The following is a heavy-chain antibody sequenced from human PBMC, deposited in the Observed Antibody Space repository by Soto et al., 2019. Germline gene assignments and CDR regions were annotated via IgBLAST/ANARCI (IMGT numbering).Heavy chain of an antibody. Sequence: GGSLRLSCAASGFTFGDYAMHWVRQVPGKGLEWVSGITWKSNSIGYGDSVKGRFSISRDNAKNSLYLQMNSLRAEDSALYYCAKGDSSTWYRIQGFYXWGQGTPVTVSX. CDR1: GFTFGDYA. V-gene: IGHV3-9*01. CDR2: ITWKSNSI. CDR3: AKGDSSTWYRIQGFYX. J-gene: IGHJ4*02. D-gene: IGHD6-13*01.